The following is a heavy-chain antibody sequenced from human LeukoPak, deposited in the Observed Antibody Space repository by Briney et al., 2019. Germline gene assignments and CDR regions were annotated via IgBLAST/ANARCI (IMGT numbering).Heavy chain of an antibody. D-gene: IGHD2-8*02. V-gene: IGHV3-23*01. J-gene: IGHJ4*02. CDR2: IRASGCET. CDR3: GKDYCTGDGCYRFFHV. CDR1: GFTFSNYA. Sequence: GGSLRLSCEASGFTFSNYAITWVRQAPGKGLDWVSAIRASGCETLYADSVKGRFPISRDNSKDTLYLQMKSLRAQDTALYYCGKDYCTGDGCYRFFHVWGQGTLVTVS.